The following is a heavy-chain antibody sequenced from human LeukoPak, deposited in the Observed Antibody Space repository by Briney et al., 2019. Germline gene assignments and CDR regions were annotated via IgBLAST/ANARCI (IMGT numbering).Heavy chain of an antibody. V-gene: IGHV4-39*07. Sequence: SETLSLTCTVSGGSISSTNYYWGWIRQPPGKGLEWIGSIYYSGSTYNNPSLKSRVIISVDTSKNQFSLKLSSVTAADTAVYYCARDIGAAAPWGQGTLVTVSS. CDR2: IYYSGST. CDR3: ARDIGAAAP. CDR1: GGSISSTNYY. D-gene: IGHD6-13*01. J-gene: IGHJ5*02.